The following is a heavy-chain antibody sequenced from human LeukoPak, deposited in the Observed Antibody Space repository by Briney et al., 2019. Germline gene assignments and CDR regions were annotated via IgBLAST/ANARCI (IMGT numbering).Heavy chain of an antibody. D-gene: IGHD3-9*01. CDR2: VYSSGST. CDR1: GFSFSSYA. Sequence: GGSLRLSCAASGFSFSSYAMTWVRQTPGKGLEWVSVVYSSGSTFYADSVKGRFTISRDNSRNTLYLQMNSLRAEDTVVYYCARGRNYFPIDYWGQGTLVTVSS. J-gene: IGHJ4*02. V-gene: IGHV3-23*05. CDR3: ARGRNYFPIDY.